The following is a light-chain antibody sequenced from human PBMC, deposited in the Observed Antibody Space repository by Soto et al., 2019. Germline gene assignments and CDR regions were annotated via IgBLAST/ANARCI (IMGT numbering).Light chain of an antibody. Sequence: DIVMTQSPLSLPVTPGDPASISCRSSQSLLHSNGYNYLDWYLQKPGQSPQLLIYLGSNRASGVPDRFSGSGSGTDFTLKISRVEAEEVGVYYCMQALQTPRTFGQGTKVEIK. CDR3: MQALQTPRT. J-gene: IGKJ1*01. CDR2: LGS. V-gene: IGKV2-28*01. CDR1: QSLLHSNGYNY.